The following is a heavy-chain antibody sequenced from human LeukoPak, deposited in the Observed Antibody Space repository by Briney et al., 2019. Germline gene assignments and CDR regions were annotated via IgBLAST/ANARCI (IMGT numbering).Heavy chain of an antibody. CDR1: GFTFRTYA. J-gene: IGHJ4*02. CDR3: AKDRYCGGGTCYWSYFDY. V-gene: IGHV3-23*01. Sequence: LPGGSLRLSCAASGFTFRTYAMSWVRQAPGKGLEWFSAISGGGGSTYYADSVKGRFTISRDNSKNTLFLQMNSLRAEDTAVYYCAKDRYCGGGTCYWSYFDYWGQGTLVTVSS. CDR2: ISGGGGST. D-gene: IGHD2-15*01.